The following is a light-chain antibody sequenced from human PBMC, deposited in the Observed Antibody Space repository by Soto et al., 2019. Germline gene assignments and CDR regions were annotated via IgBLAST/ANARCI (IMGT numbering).Light chain of an antibody. CDR1: QSIRNRY. J-gene: IGKJ3*01. V-gene: IGKV3-20*01. CDR3: HQYDKLPPLC. Sequence: EIVLTQSPGTLSLSPGERATLSCRASQSIRNRYLAWYQQQPGQSHRLLIYGASTRATGIPDRFSGSGSGTAFTITINRREHEDSAVYYWHQYDKLPPLCFGPGTKVDIK. CDR2: GAS.